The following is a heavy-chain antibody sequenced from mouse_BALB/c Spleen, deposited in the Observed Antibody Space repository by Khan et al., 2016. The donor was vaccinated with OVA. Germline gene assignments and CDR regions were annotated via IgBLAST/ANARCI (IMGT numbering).Heavy chain of an antibody. CDR3: ARTARIKY. CDR1: GYSITSGYG. D-gene: IGHD1-2*01. CDR2: ISYSGST. J-gene: IGHJ2*01. V-gene: IGHV3-2*02. Sequence: XVXLQESGPGLVKPSQSLSLTCTVTGYSITSGYGWNWIRQFPGNKLEWMGYISYSGSTNYNPSLKSRISITRDTSKNQFFLQLNSVTTEDTATYYCARTARIKYWGQGTTLTVSS.